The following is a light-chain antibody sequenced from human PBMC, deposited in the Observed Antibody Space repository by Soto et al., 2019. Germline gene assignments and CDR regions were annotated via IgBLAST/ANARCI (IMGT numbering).Light chain of an antibody. Sequence: QSVLTQPRSVSGSPGQSVTISYTATISDVGDYSHVSWYQLYPGKAPKLIIYDVSLRPSGVPDRFSGSKSGSTASLTISELQAEDEAEYYCCSNAGSLTWLFGGGTKVTVL. CDR3: CSNAGSLTWL. V-gene: IGLV2-11*01. CDR1: ISDVGDYSH. CDR2: DVS. J-gene: IGLJ3*02.